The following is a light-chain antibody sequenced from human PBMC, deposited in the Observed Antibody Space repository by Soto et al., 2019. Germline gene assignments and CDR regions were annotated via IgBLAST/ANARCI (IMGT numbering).Light chain of an antibody. J-gene: IGLJ1*01. CDR2: DVS. CDR1: SSDVGGYKY. V-gene: IGLV2-14*01. CDR3: SSYTSSSTVYV. Sequence: QSALTQPASVSGSPGQSITISCTGTSSDVGGYKYVSWYQQHPGKAPKLMIYDVSNRPSGVSNRFSGSKSGNTASLTISGLQAVDEADYYCSSYTSSSTVYVLGTGTKLTVL.